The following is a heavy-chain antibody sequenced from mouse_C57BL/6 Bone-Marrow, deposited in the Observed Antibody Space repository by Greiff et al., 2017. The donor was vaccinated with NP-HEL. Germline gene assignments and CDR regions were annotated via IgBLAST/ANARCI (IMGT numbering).Heavy chain of an antibody. CDR3: ARTGGNYGAMDY. D-gene: IGHD2-1*01. J-gene: IGHJ4*01. CDR1: GYSFTSYY. V-gene: IGHV1-66*01. CDR2: IYPGSGNT. Sequence: LEESGPELVKPGASVKISCKASGYSFTSYYIHWVKQRPGQGLEWIGWIYPGSGNTKYNEKFKGKATLTADTSSSTAYMQLSSLTSEDSAVYYCARTGGNYGAMDYWGQGTSVTVSS.